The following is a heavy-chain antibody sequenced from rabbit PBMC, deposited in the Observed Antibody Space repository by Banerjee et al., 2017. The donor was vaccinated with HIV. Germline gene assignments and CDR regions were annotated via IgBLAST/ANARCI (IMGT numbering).Heavy chain of an antibody. V-gene: IGHV1S45*01. Sequence: EGSLTLTCTASGFSFSGRYWIYWVRQAPGKGLEWIACIDADSSASTTYANWAKGRFTISKTSSTTVTLQMTSLTAADTATYFCARDGGYADYGYALNLWGPGTLVTVS. J-gene: IGHJ4*01. CDR3: ARDGGYADYGYALNL. CDR1: GFSFSGRYW. D-gene: IGHD6-1*01. CDR2: IDADSSAST.